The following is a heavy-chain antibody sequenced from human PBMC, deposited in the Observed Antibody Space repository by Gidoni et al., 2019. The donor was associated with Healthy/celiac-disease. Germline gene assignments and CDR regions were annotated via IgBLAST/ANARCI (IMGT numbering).Heavy chain of an antibody. CDR1: GGTFSSSA. D-gene: IGHD3-3*01. CDR3: ARPRSDFWSGYFQTDYYYYGMDV. CDR2: IIPSFGTA. Sequence: QVQLLQSGAEVKKPGSSVKVSCKASGGTFSSSAISWVRQAPGQGLEWMVGIIPSFGTANYAQKFQGRVTITADESTSTAYMELSSLRSEDTAVYYCARPRSDFWSGYFQTDYYYYGMDVWGQGTTVTVSS. J-gene: IGHJ6*02. V-gene: IGHV1-69*01.